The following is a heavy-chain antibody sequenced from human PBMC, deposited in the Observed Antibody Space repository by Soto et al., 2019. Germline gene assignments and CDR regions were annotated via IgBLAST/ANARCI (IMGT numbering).Heavy chain of an antibody. CDR2: IYYSGST. D-gene: IGHD2-2*01. CDR1: GGSISSGDYY. V-gene: IGHV4-30-4*01. Sequence: QVQLQESGPGLVKPSQTLSLTCTVSGGSISSGDYYWSWIRQPPGKGLEWIGYIYYSGSTYYNPSLXRXVXLXXDTSKNQFSLKLSSVTAADPAVYYCARVRPAYFDLWGRGTLVTVSS. J-gene: IGHJ2*01. CDR3: ARVRPAYFDL.